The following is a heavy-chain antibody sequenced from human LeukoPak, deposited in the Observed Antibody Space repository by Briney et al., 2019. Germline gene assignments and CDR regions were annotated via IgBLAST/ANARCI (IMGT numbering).Heavy chain of an antibody. Sequence: SETLSLTCAVYGGSFSGYYWSWIRQPPGKGLEWIGEINHSGSTDYNPSLKSRVTISVDTSKNQFSLKLSSVTAADTAVYYCARHVLRARLRLTAYFDYWGQGTLVTVSS. J-gene: IGHJ4*02. CDR3: ARHVLRARLRLTAYFDY. V-gene: IGHV4-34*01. D-gene: IGHD4-17*01. CDR2: INHSGST. CDR1: GGSFSGYY.